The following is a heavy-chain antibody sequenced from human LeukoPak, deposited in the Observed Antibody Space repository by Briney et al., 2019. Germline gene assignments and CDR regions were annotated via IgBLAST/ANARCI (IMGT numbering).Heavy chain of an antibody. Sequence: GGSLRLSCAASGFTFSSYWMSWVRQAPGKGLEWVANIKQDGSEKYYVDSVKGRFTISRDNAKNSLYLQMNSLRAEDTAVYYCAKDKGTRYFDWAYFDYWGQGTLVTVSS. D-gene: IGHD3-9*01. V-gene: IGHV3-7*01. J-gene: IGHJ4*02. CDR1: GFTFSSYW. CDR3: AKDKGTRYFDWAYFDY. CDR2: IKQDGSEK.